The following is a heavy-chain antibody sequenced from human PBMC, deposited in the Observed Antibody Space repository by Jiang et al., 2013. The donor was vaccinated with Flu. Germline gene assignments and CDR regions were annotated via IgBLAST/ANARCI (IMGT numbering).Heavy chain of an antibody. V-gene: IGHV5-51*01. D-gene: IGHD3-3*01. J-gene: IGHJ4*02. Sequence: WVRQMPGKGLEWMGIIYPGDSDTRYSPSFQGQVTISADKSISTAYLQWSSLKASDTAMYYCARLSRGGFGVVIVLDYWGQGTLVTVSS. CDR2: IYPGDSDT. CDR3: ARLSRGGFGVVIVLDY.